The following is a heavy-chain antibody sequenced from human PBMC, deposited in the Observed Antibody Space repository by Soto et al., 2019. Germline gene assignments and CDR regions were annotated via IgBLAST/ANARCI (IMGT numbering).Heavy chain of an antibody. V-gene: IGHV4-59*01. CDR3: ARGEYYDSSGYYWFDY. CDR1: GGSISSYY. Sequence: PSETLSLTCTVSGGSISSYYWSWIRQPPGKGLEWIGYIYYSGSTNYNPSLKSRVTISVDTSKNQFSLKLSSVTAADTAVYYCARGEYYDSSGYYWFDYWGQGTLVTVSS. CDR2: IYYSGST. D-gene: IGHD3-22*01. J-gene: IGHJ4*02.